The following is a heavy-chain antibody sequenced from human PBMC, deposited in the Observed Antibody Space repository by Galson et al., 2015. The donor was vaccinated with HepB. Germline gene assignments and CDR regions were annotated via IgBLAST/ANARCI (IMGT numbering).Heavy chain of an antibody. CDR2: TSHDGSKI. V-gene: IGHV3-30*03. Sequence: SLRLSCAASGFAFSNYGMHWVRQAPGKGLEWVALTSHDGSKIRYKDSVKGRFTISRDNSKNTLSLQMNSLRVEDTAVYYCARSATLVVPSTDRRYCYMDVWGKGTTVIVSS. CDR3: ARSATLVVPSTDRRYCYMDV. D-gene: IGHD2-2*01. CDR1: GFAFSNYG. J-gene: IGHJ6*03.